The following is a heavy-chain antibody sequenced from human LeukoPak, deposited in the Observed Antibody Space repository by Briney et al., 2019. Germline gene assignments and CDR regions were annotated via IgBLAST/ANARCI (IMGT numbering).Heavy chain of an antibody. CDR3: AKDMVGVLQPTKIFDY. CDR2: ISNNGGYT. CDR1: GLTFSSHW. Sequence: GGSLRLSCAASGLTFSSHWMHWVRQAPGKGLEWVSAISNNGGYTYYADSVQGRFTISRDNSKNTLYLQMNSLRAEDTAVYYCAKDMVGVLQPTKIFDYWGQGTLVTVSS. J-gene: IGHJ4*02. V-gene: IGHV3-23*01. D-gene: IGHD2/OR15-2a*01.